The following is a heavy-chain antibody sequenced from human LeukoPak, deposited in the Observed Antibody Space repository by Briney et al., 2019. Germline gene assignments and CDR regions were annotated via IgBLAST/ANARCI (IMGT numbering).Heavy chain of an antibody. Sequence: ASVKVSCKASGGTFSSYAISWVRQAPGQGLEWMGVIIPIFGTANYAQKFQGRVTITADKSTSTAYMELSSLRSEDTAVYYCVRYSYGNDYFDYWGQGTLVTVSS. CDR3: VRYSYGNDYFDY. CDR1: GGTFSSYA. J-gene: IGHJ4*02. V-gene: IGHV1-69*06. D-gene: IGHD5-18*01. CDR2: IIPIFGTA.